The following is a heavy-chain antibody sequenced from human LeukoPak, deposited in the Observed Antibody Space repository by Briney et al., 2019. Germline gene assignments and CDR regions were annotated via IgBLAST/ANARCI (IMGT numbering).Heavy chain of an antibody. Sequence: PGRSLRLSCAASGFTFDDYAMHWVRQAPGKGLEWVSGIGWNGNNIGYAESVKGRFTMSRDNAKNSLSLQMNSLRVEDTALYSCAKDMGGGGPLDYWGQGTLVTVSS. CDR2: IGWNGNNI. CDR1: GFTFDDYA. CDR3: AKDMGGGGPLDY. J-gene: IGHJ4*02. D-gene: IGHD3-16*01. V-gene: IGHV3-9*01.